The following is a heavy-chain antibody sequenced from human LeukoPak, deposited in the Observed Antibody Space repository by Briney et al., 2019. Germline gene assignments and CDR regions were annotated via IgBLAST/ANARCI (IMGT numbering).Heavy chain of an antibody. Sequence: SGTLSLTCTVSGGSISSSSYYWGWIRQPPGKGLEWIGSIYYSGSTYYNPSLKSRVTISVDTSKNQFSLKLSSVTAADTAVYYCARSLPDSTIFAYDYWGQGTLVTVSS. D-gene: IGHD3-3*01. CDR2: IYYSGST. J-gene: IGHJ4*02. V-gene: IGHV4-39*07. CDR3: ARSLPDSTIFAYDY. CDR1: GGSISSSSYY.